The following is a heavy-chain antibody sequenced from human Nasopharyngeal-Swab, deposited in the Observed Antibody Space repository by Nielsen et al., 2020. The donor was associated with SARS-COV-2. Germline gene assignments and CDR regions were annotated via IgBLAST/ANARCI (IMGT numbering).Heavy chain of an antibody. CDR2: IYTSGST. V-gene: IGHV4-4*07. D-gene: IGHD3-16*02. Sequence: SETLSLTCTVSGGSISSYYWSWIRQPAGKGLEWIGRIYTSGSTNYNPSLKSRVTISVDTSKNQFSLKLSSVTAADTAVYYCARGPPNVWGSYRYMGYFDYWGQGTLVTVSS. CDR1: GGSISSYY. J-gene: IGHJ4*02. CDR3: ARGPPNVWGSYRYMGYFDY.